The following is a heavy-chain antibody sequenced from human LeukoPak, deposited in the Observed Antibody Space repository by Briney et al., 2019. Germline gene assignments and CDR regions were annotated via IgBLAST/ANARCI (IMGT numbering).Heavy chain of an antibody. D-gene: IGHD3-22*01. Sequence: ASVKVSCKVSGYTLTELSMHWVRQAPGKGLEWMGGFDPEDGETIYAQKLQGRVTMTTDTSTSTAYMELRSLRSDDTAVYYCARGPRNYYDSSGHFDYWGQGTLVTVSS. J-gene: IGHJ4*02. V-gene: IGHV1-24*01. CDR3: ARGPRNYYDSSGHFDY. CDR2: FDPEDGET. CDR1: GYTLTELS.